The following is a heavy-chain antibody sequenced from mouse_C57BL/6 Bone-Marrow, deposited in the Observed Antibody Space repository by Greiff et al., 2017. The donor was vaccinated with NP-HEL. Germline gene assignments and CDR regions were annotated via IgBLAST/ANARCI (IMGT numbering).Heavy chain of an antibody. CDR1: GYTFTDYE. D-gene: IGHD1-1*01. Sequence: QVTLKVSGAELVRPGASVTLSCKASGYTFTDYEMHWVKQTPVHGLEWIGAIDPETGGTAYNQKFKGKAILTADKSSSTAYMELRSLTSEDSAVYYCTTLNTTQGYFDVWGTGTTVTVSS. CDR3: TTLNTTQGYFDV. V-gene: IGHV1-15*01. J-gene: IGHJ1*03. CDR2: IDPETGGT.